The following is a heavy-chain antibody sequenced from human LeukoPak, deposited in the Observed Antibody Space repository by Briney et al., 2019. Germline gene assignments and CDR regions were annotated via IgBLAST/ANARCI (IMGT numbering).Heavy chain of an antibody. CDR2: MSYSGST. V-gene: IGHV4-39*07. CDR1: GDSISSSESH. CDR3: AREGNSGWYRTIDY. D-gene: IGHD6-19*01. J-gene: IGHJ4*02. Sequence: PSETLSLTCSVSGDSISSSESHWGWIRQTPGKGLEWIESMSYSGSTYYNPSLQSRVSISIDTSRNQFSLKLNSVTAADTAVYYCAREGNSGWYRTIDYWGQGTLVTVSS.